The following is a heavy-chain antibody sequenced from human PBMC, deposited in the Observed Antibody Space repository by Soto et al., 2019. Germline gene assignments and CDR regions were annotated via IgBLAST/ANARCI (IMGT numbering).Heavy chain of an antibody. CDR1: GYTFTGYY. D-gene: IGHD3-22*01. CDR2: INPNSGGT. J-gene: IGHJ4*02. CDR3: ARGSDSFTYYYDSSGYPDY. Sequence: ASVKVSCKASGYTFTGYYMHWVRQAPGQGLEWMGWINPNSGGTNYAQKFQGRVTMTRDTSISTAYMELSRLRSDDTAVYYCARGSDSFTYYYDSSGYPDYWGQGTLVTVS. V-gene: IGHV1-2*02.